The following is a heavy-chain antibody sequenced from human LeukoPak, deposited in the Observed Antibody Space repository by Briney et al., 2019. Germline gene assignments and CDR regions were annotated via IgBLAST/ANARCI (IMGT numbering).Heavy chain of an antibody. D-gene: IGHD5-24*01. CDR1: GYIFTTSW. Sequence: GESLKISCKGSGYIFTTSWIGWVRQMPGKGLEWMGIIYPGDSDTRYSPPFQGQVTISADKSISTAYLQWSSLKASDTAMYYCARYLNPSVEMATQGYMDVWGKGTTVTVSS. CDR3: ARYLNPSVEMATQGYMDV. CDR2: IYPGDSDT. V-gene: IGHV5-51*01. J-gene: IGHJ6*03.